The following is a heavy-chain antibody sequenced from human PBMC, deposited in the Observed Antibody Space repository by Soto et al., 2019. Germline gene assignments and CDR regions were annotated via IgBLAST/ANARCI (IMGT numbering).Heavy chain of an antibody. V-gene: IGHV4-34*01. CDR2: INHSGST. CDR3: ASGDGGDY. Sequence: SETPSLTYTFYDWSFSGYYWSWIRQPPGKGLEWIGEINHSGSTNYNPSLKSRVTISVDTSKNQFSLKLSSVTAADTAVYYCASGDGGDYWGQGTLVTVSS. D-gene: IGHD3-16*01. CDR1: DWSFSGYY. J-gene: IGHJ4*02.